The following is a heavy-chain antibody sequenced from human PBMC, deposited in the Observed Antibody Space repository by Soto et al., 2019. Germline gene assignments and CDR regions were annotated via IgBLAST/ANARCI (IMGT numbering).Heavy chain of an antibody. CDR1: GYSFTSYW. J-gene: IGHJ5*02. V-gene: IGHV5-51*01. CDR3: ARRNKAGYCSSTSCYAYYWFDP. D-gene: IGHD2-2*01. CDR2: IYPGDSDT. Sequence: GASLKISCKGSGYSFTSYWIGWVRQMPGKGLEWMGIIYPGDSDTRYSPSFQGQVTISADKSISTAYLQWSSLKASDTAMYYCARRNKAGYCSSTSCYAYYWFDPWGQGTLVTVSS.